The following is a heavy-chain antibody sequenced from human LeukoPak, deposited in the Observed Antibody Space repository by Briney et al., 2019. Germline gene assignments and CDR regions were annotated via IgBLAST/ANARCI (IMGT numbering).Heavy chain of an antibody. CDR1: GFTFSSYW. CDR2: IKQDGSQI. D-gene: IGHD2-2*01. V-gene: IGHV3-7*01. J-gene: IGHJ4*02. Sequence: GGSLRLSCATSGFTFSSYWMSWVRRAPGKGLEWVANIKQDGSQIFYVDSVKGRFTISRDTAKNSLSLQMNSLRAEDTAVYYCAREYCSGTSCYGYFDYWGQGTLVTVSS. CDR3: AREYCSGTSCYGYFDY.